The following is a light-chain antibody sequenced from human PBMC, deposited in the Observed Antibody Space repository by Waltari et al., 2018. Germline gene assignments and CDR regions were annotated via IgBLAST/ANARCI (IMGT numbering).Light chain of an antibody. CDR1: QNIHKF. Sequence: DIHLTQSRSSLSASVGDRVCIPCRASQNIHKFLNWYQQQPGKAPKLLIYAASNLQGGVPSWFSGSGSGTDFTLTISSLQPADFATYYCQQSYSTPYTFGQGTKVEIK. CDR3: QQSYSTPYT. J-gene: IGKJ2*01. V-gene: IGKV1-39*01. CDR2: AAS.